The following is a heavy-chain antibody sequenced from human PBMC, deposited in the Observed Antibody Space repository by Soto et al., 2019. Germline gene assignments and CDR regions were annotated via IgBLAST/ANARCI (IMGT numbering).Heavy chain of an antibody. D-gene: IGHD3-3*01. V-gene: IGHV4-59*01. CDR3: ARVLFGRGNWFDP. CDR1: GGSISSYY. Sequence: QVQLQESGPVLVKPSETLSLTCTVSGGSISSYYWSWIRQPPGKGREWIGYIYYSGSTNYNPSLKSRVTISVDTSKNQFSLKLSSVTAADTAVYYCARVLFGRGNWFDPWGQGTLVTVSS. CDR2: IYYSGST. J-gene: IGHJ5*02.